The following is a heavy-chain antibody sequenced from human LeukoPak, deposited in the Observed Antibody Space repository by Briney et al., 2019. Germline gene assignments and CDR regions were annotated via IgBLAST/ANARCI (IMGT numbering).Heavy chain of an antibody. CDR1: GFSFSRYD. Sequence: GGSLRLSCAASGFSFSRYDIHWVRQAPGKGLEWVAFIRYDGSNKNYADSVKGRFTISRDNFMSTVYLQMNSLRAEDTAVYYCASGRVRGVYYYYYYMDVWGKGTTVTVSS. D-gene: IGHD3-10*01. J-gene: IGHJ6*03. V-gene: IGHV3-30*02. CDR2: IRYDGSNK. CDR3: ASGRVRGVYYYYYYMDV.